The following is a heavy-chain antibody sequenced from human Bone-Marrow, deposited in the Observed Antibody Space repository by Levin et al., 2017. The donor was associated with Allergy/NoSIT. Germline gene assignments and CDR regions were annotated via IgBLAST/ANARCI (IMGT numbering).Heavy chain of an antibody. CDR2: IYPGDSDT. Sequence: GESLKISCKGSGYSFTSYWIGWVRQMPGKGLEWMGIIYPGDSDTRYSPSFQGQVTISADKSISTAYLQWSSLKASDTAMYYCARHPSQGVPAAIWGYFDLWGRGTLVTVSS. V-gene: IGHV5-51*01. J-gene: IGHJ2*01. D-gene: IGHD2-2*01. CDR1: GYSFTSYW. CDR3: ARHPSQGVPAAIWGYFDL.